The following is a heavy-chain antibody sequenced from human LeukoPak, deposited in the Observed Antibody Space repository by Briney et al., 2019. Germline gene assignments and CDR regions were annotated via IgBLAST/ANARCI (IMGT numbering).Heavy chain of an antibody. CDR1: GFTFSSYE. CDR2: INHSGRA. J-gene: IGHJ4*02. D-gene: IGHD5-24*01. CDR3: AAELDGYKTFDQ. V-gene: IGHV4-34*08. Sequence: GSLRLSCAASGFTFSSYEMNWIRQPPGKGLEWIGEINHSGRAKYNPSLKSRVTISLETSNNAFSLKVSSVTAADTAVYYCAAELDGYKTFDQWGQGTLVTVSS.